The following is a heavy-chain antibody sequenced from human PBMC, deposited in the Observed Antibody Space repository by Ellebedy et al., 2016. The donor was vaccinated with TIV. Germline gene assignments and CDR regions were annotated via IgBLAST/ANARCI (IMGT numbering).Heavy chain of an antibody. CDR2: IYPGDSNT. Sequence: GESLKISCKGSGSSFTNYWIGWVRQMPGKGLEWMGLIYPGDSNTRYSPSFQGQVTISADKSINTAYLQWSSLKASDTAMFYCARDIYSSSRSYYFDYWGQGTLVTVSS. CDR3: ARDIYSSSRSYYFDY. CDR1: GSSFTNYW. D-gene: IGHD3-9*01. J-gene: IGHJ4*02. V-gene: IGHV5-51*01.